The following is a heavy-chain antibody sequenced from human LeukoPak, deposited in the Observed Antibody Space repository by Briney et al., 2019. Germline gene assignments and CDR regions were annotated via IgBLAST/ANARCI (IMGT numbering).Heavy chain of an antibody. J-gene: IGHJ6*02. CDR1: GAYIGTYY. Sequence: PSETLSLTCTVSGAYIGTYYWSWIRQAPGKGLEWIGYISPSAYTLFTPSLRSRVTISRDTSENQFSLILTSVTAADTAVYYCTRHDVGPVIGHGMADWGQGTTVTVAS. V-gene: IGHV4-59*08. D-gene: IGHD3-10*01. CDR2: ISPSAYT. CDR3: TRHDVGPVIGHGMAD.